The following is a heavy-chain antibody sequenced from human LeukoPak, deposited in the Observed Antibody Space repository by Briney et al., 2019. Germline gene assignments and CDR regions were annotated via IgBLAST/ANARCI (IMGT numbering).Heavy chain of an antibody. CDR1: GFTFSSYS. Sequence: GGSLRLSCAASGFTFSSYSMNWVRQAPGKGLEWVSYISSSSSTIYYADSVKGRFTISRDNAKNSLYLQMNSLRAEDTAVYYCARDGDSSSWFLLYYYGMDVWGQGTTVTVS. V-gene: IGHV3-48*01. J-gene: IGHJ6*02. CDR3: ARDGDSSSWFLLYYYGMDV. D-gene: IGHD6-13*01. CDR2: ISSSSSTI.